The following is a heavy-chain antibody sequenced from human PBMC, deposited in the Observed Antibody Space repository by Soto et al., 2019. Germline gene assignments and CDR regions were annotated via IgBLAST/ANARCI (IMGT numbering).Heavy chain of an antibody. J-gene: IGHJ5*02. D-gene: IGHD2-15*01. CDR1: GGSITSYY. CDR2: IYYTGST. CDR3: ARYLVVVAVNANWFDP. Sequence: PSETLSLTCTVSGGSITSYYWSWIRQPPGKGLEWIGYIYYTGSTNYNPSLKSRVTISVDTSKTQFSLKMSSVTAADTAVYYCARYLVVVAVNANWFDPWGQGTLVTVSS. V-gene: IGHV4-59*01.